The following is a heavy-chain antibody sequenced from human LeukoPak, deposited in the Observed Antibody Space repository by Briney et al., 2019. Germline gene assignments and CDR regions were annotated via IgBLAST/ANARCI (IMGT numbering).Heavy chain of an antibody. Sequence: GGSLRLSCAASGFTFSSYSMNWVRQAPGKGLEWVAVIWYDGSNKYYADSVKGRFTISRDNSKNTLYLQMNSLRAEDTAVYYCARDQVLLWFGETNGIGYFDYWGQGTLVTVSS. J-gene: IGHJ4*02. CDR3: ARDQVLLWFGETNGIGYFDY. CDR1: GFTFSSYS. CDR2: IWYDGSNK. V-gene: IGHV3-33*08. D-gene: IGHD3-10*01.